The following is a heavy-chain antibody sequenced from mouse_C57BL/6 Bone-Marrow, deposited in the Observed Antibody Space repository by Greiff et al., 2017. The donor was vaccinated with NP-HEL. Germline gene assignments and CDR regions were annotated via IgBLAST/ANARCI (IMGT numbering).Heavy chain of an antibody. Sequence: VQLQQSGAELVRPGASVKLSCTASGFNIKDYYMHWVKQRPEQGLEWIGWIDPENGDTEYASKFQGKATITADTSSNTAYLQLSSLTSEDTAVYYCTLQGDAMDYWGQGTSVTVSS. V-gene: IGHV14-4*01. J-gene: IGHJ4*01. CDR1: GFNIKDYY. CDR2: IDPENGDT. D-gene: IGHD2-10*01. CDR3: TLQGDAMDY.